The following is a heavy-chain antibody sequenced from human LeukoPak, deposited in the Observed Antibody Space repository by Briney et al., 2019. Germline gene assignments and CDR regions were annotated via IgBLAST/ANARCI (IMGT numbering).Heavy chain of an antibody. CDR2: IYSGGST. D-gene: IGHD1-1*01. Sequence: GGSLRLSCAASGCTVSSNYMSWVRQAPGRGMEWVSVIYSGGSTYYADSVKGRFTISRDNSKNTLCLQMNSLRAEDTAVYYCAKGQLERRWDDAFDIWGQGTMVTVSS. CDR1: GCTVSSNY. V-gene: IGHV3-53*01. J-gene: IGHJ3*02. CDR3: AKGQLERRWDDAFDI.